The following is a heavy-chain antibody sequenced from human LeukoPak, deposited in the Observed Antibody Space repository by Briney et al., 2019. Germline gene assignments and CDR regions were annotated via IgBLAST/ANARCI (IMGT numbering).Heavy chain of an antibody. CDR2: IYTGDSDT. D-gene: IGHD3-10*01. CDR1: GSFVTSCL. V-gene: IGHV5-51*01. CDR3: ARPYYGSGSYAGYFDY. Sequence: HGASLQISCQGSGSFVTSCLSCCVRPLPGKGLECMGIIYTGDSDTKYSPSFQGQVTISADKSTSTAYLQWSSLKASDTAMYYCARPYYGSGSYAGYFDYWGQGTLVTVSS. J-gene: IGHJ4*02.